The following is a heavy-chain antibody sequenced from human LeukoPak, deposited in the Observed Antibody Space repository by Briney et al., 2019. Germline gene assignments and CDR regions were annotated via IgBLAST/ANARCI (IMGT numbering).Heavy chain of an antibody. J-gene: IGHJ5*02. CDR3: ARDFFPHYSGKKVDP. CDR2: ISGSGGST. D-gene: IGHD3-10*01. V-gene: IGHV3-23*01. Sequence: GGSLRLSCAASGFTFSSYAMSWVRQAPGKGLEWVSAISGSGGSTYYADSVKGRFTISRDNAKNSLYLQMNSLRAEDTAVYYCARDFFPHYSGKKVDPWGQGTLVTVSS. CDR1: GFTFSSYA.